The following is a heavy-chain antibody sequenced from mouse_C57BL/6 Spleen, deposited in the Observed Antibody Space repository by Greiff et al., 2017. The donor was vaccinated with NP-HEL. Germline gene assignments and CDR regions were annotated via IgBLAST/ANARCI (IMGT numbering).Heavy chain of an antibody. J-gene: IGHJ2*01. CDR3: ARWVPYYYGSSYPYFDY. CDR1: GYAFSSSW. V-gene: IGHV1-82*01. Sequence: QVQLQQSGPELVKPGASVKISCKASGYAFSSSWMNWVKQRPGKGLEWIRRIYPGDGDTNYNGKFKGKATLTADKSSSTAYMQLSSLTSEDSAVYFCARWVPYYYGSSYPYFDYWGQGTTLTVSS. CDR2: IYPGDGDT. D-gene: IGHD1-1*01.